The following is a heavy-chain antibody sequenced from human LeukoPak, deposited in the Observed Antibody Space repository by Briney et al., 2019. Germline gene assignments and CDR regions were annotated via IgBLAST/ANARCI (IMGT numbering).Heavy chain of an antibody. CDR2: INPSGGST. CDR1: GYTFTSYY. V-gene: IGHV1-46*01. Sequence: ASVKVSCKASGYTFTSYYMHWVRQAPGQGLEWMGIINPSGGSTSYAQKFQGRVTMTRDMSTSTVYMELSSLRSEDTAVYYCARVGPFTMVRGVLRMYNWFDPWGQGTLVTVSS. CDR3: ARVGPFTMVRGVLRMYNWFDP. J-gene: IGHJ5*02. D-gene: IGHD3-10*01.